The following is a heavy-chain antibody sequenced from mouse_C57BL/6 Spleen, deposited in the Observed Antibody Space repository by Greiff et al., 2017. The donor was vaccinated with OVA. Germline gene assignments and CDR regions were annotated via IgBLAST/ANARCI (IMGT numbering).Heavy chain of an antibody. J-gene: IGHJ3*01. D-gene: IGHD1-1*01. V-gene: IGHV3-6*01. Sequence: EVKLQESGPGLVKPSQSLSLTCSVTGYSITSGYYWNWIRQFPGNKLEWMGYISYDGSNNYNPSLKNRISITRDTSKNQFFLKLNSVTTEDTATYYCAIYYYGSSEAYWGQGTLVTVSA. CDR2: ISYDGSN. CDR1: GYSITSGYY. CDR3: AIYYYGSSEAY.